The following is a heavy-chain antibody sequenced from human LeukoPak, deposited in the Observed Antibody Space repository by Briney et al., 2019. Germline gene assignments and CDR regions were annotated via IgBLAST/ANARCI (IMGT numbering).Heavy chain of an antibody. D-gene: IGHD3-22*01. Sequence: GGSLRLSCAASGFTFDNYGMSWVRQAPGKGLEWVSCINWNGGNTGYADSVKGRFTISRDNAKNSLYLQMNSLRAEDTALYYCARVNYYYDSSGSYEFDYWGQGTLVTVSS. CDR2: INWNGGNT. CDR3: ARVNYYYDSSGSYEFDY. J-gene: IGHJ4*02. CDR1: GFTFDNYG. V-gene: IGHV3-20*04.